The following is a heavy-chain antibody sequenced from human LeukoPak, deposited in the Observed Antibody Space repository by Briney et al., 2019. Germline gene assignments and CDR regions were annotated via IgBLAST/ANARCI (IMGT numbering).Heavy chain of an antibody. CDR1: GYTFTSYA. V-gene: IGHV1-3*01. CDR3: ARVSQDSGSYYGAFDI. D-gene: IGHD1-26*01. J-gene: IGHJ3*02. CDR2: INAGNGNT. Sequence: ASVKVSCKASGYTFTSYAMHWVRQAPGQRLEWMGWINAGNGNTKYSQKFQGRVTITRDTSASTAYMELSSLRSEDTAVYYCARVSQDSGSYYGAFDIWGQGTMVTVSS.